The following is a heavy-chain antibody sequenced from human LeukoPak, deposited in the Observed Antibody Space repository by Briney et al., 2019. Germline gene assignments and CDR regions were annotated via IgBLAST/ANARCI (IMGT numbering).Heavy chain of an antibody. D-gene: IGHD5-12*01. CDR2: ISSMSSTI. Sequence: GGSLRLSCAASGFTFSNYAMSWVRQAPGKGLEWISYISSMSSTIYYADSVKGRFTISRDSAKNSLYLQLNSLRAEDTAVYYCAKASLVATLDYWGQGTLVTVSS. CDR1: GFTFSNYA. CDR3: AKASLVATLDY. J-gene: IGHJ4*02. V-gene: IGHV3-48*01.